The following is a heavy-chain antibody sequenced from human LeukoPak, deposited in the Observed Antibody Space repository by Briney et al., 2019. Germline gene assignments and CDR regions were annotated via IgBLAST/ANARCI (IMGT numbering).Heavy chain of an antibody. J-gene: IGHJ4*02. CDR3: AKVPYYYDSSGYYYPVPYYFDY. Sequence: PGGSLRLSCAATGFSFRSYALNWVRQAPGKGLEWVSTISGSGDETIYAASVKGRFTISRDNSKNMLYLQMNSLRAEDTAVYYCAKVPYYYDSSGYYYPVPYYFDYWGQGTLVTVSS. D-gene: IGHD3-22*01. CDR2: ISGSGDET. CDR1: GFSFRSYA. V-gene: IGHV3-23*01.